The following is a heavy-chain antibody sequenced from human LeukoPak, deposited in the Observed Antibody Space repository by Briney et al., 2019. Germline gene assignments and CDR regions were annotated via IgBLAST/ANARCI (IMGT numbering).Heavy chain of an antibody. CDR1: GFTFSSYG. CDR2: ISYDGSNK. V-gene: IGHV3-30*03. Sequence: GGTLRLSCAASGFTFSSYGMHWVRQAPGKGLEWVAVISYDGSNKYYADFVKGRFTISRDNSKNTLYPQMNSLRAEDTAVYYCARDQRYCSGGSCYGLDYWGQGTLVTVSS. CDR3: ARDQRYCSGGSCYGLDY. J-gene: IGHJ4*02. D-gene: IGHD2-15*01.